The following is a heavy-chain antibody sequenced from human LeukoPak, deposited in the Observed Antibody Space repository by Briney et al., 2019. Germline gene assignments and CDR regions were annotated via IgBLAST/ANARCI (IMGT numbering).Heavy chain of an antibody. CDR2: IIPIFGTT. D-gene: IGHD2-2*01. J-gene: IGHJ4*02. CDR3: ARDCSSTTCYLHYFDY. Sequence: SVKVSCKASGGTFSSYAISWVRQAPGQGLEWMGGIIPIFGTTNYAQNFQGRVTITADESTSTAYMELSSLRSEDTAVYYCARDCSSTTCYLHYFDYWGQGTLVTVSS. V-gene: IGHV1-69*01. CDR1: GGTFSSYA.